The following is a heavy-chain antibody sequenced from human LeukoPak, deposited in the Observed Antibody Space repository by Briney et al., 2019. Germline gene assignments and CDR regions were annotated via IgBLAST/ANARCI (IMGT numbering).Heavy chain of an antibody. J-gene: IGHJ1*01. V-gene: IGHV1-3*01. Sequence: ASVKLSCKASGYIFTTYAMHWVRQAPGQSLGWMGWINAGNGNTKYSQKFQGRVTITRDTSANIAYMELSSLRSEDTAVYYCATTVSAGTYRYFQHWGQGTLVTVSS. CDR1: GYIFTTYA. D-gene: IGHD6-13*01. CDR2: INAGNGNT. CDR3: ATTVSAGTYRYFQH.